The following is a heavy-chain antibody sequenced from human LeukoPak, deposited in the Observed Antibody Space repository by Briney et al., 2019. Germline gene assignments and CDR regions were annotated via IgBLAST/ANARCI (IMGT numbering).Heavy chain of an antibody. CDR1: GGSISSGGYY. Sequence: SETLSLTCTVSGGSISSGGYYWSWIRQHPGKGLEWIGYIYYSGSTYYNPSLKSRVTISVDTSKSQFSLKLSSVTAADTAVYYCASSIAARRWFDPWAREPWSPSPQ. V-gene: IGHV4-31*03. CDR3: ASSIAARRWFDP. D-gene: IGHD6-6*01. CDR2: IYYSGST. J-gene: IGHJ5*02.